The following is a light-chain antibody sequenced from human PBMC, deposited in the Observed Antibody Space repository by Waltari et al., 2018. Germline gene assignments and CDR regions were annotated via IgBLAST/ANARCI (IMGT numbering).Light chain of an antibody. Sequence: QSVLTQPPSVSAAPGQRVTISCSGGSANIGNNYVTWYRKFPGPAPKLLIYENSERPSGIPGRFSGSKSGTSATLDITGLQAGDEADYYCGTWDSSLSGAVFGGGTHLTVL. CDR2: ENS. CDR1: SANIGNNY. J-gene: IGLJ7*01. V-gene: IGLV1-51*02. CDR3: GTWDSSLSGAV.